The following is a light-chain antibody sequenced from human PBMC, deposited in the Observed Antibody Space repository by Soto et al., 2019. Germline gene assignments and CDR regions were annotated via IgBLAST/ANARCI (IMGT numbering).Light chain of an antibody. Sequence: DIQMTQSPSTLSGSVGDRVTITCRASQGISNALAWYQQRPGKVPRLLIYAASTLQSGVPSRFSGSGSGTDFTLTISSLQPEDVAAYYCQKYDNVPTFGQGTKVDI. CDR3: QKYDNVPT. V-gene: IGKV1-27*01. CDR2: AAS. J-gene: IGKJ1*01. CDR1: QGISNA.